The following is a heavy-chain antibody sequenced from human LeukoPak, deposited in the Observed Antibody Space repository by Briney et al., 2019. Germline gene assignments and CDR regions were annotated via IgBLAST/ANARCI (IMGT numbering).Heavy chain of an antibody. V-gene: IGHV3-30*02. CDR2: IRYDGSNK. J-gene: IGHJ4*02. CDR1: GFTFSSYG. CDR3: AKDRRKTNPVGADFDY. D-gene: IGHD1-14*01. Sequence: PGGSLRLSCAASGFTFSSYGMHWVRQAPGKGLEWVAFIRYDGSNKYYADSVKGRFTISRDNSKNTLYLQMNSLRAEDTAVYYCAKDRRKTNPVGADFDYWGQGPLVTVSS.